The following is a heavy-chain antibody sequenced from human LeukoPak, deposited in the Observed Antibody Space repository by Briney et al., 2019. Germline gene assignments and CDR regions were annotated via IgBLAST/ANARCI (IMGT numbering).Heavy chain of an antibody. CDR1: GYSISSGYY. CDR2: IYHSGST. J-gene: IGHJ4*02. CDR3: ARLYCSSTSCYIARYWYFDY. V-gene: IGHV4-38-2*01. D-gene: IGHD2-2*02. Sequence: PSETLSLTCAVSGYSISSGYYWGWIRQPPGKGLEWIGSIYHSGSTYFNPSLKSRVTISVDTSKNQFSLKLSSVTAADTAVYYCARLYCSSTSCYIARYWYFDYWGQGTLVTVSS.